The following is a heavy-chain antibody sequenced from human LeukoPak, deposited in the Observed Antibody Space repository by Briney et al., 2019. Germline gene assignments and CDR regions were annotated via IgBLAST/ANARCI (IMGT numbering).Heavy chain of an antibody. D-gene: IGHD4-23*01. CDR1: GCSISSGYY. CDR2: IYHSGST. Sequence: KPSETLSLTCAVSGCSISSGYYWGWIRQPPGKGLEWIGSIYHSGSTYYNPSLKSRVTISVDTSKNQFSLKLSSVTAADTAVYYCAGRTVVTGVYYFDYWGQGTLVTVSS. V-gene: IGHV4-38-2*01. CDR3: AGRTVVTGVYYFDY. J-gene: IGHJ4*02.